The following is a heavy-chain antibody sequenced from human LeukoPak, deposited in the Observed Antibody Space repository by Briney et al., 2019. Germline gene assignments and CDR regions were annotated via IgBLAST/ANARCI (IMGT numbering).Heavy chain of an antibody. D-gene: IGHD3-10*01. CDR1: GFTFSSYS. J-gene: IGHJ3*02. CDR3: ARTWFGELLSGAFDI. V-gene: IGHV3-21*01. CDR2: ISSSSSYI. Sequence: GGSLRLSCAASGFTFSSYSMNWLRQAPGKGLEWVSSISSSSSYIYYADSVKGRFTISRDNAKNSLYLQMNSLRAEDTAVYYCARTWFGELLSGAFDIWGQGTMVTVSS.